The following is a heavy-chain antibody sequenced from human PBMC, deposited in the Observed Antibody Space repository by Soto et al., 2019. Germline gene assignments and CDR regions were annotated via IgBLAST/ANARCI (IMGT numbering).Heavy chain of an antibody. CDR2: ISGTGESK. D-gene: IGHD1-1*01. CDR3: AKSFGDRWNTYSFQS. V-gene: IGHV3-23*01. J-gene: IGHJ4*02. CDR1: GFSFSTYS. Sequence: EMQLLESGGGLVQPGGSLILSCAASGFSFSTYSLSWVRQSPGKGLEWVSGISGTGESKHYADSARGRFAISRDNSTNTLSLQMSSLRAEDAAVYYWAKSFGDRWNTYSFQSWGQGTLVTVSS.